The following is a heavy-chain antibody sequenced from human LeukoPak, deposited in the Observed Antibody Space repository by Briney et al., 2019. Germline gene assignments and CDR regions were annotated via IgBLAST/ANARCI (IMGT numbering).Heavy chain of an antibody. Sequence: PGGSLRLSCAASGFTFSSYAMSWVRQAPGKGLEWVSAISGSGGSTYYADSVKGRFTVSRDNSKNTLYLQMNSLRAEDTAVYYCARGDSKRYSPSLYYMDVWGKGTTVTVSS. CDR2: ISGSGGST. V-gene: IGHV3-23*01. CDR3: ARGDSKRYSPSLYYMDV. D-gene: IGHD1-1*01. J-gene: IGHJ6*03. CDR1: GFTFSSYA.